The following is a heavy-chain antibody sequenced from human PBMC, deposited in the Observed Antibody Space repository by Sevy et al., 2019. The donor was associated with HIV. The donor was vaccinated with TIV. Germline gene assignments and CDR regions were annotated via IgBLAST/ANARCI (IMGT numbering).Heavy chain of an antibody. CDR3: ARDILRYVDWPTRGEY. D-gene: IGHD3-9*01. V-gene: IGHV3-21*01. CDR1: GFTFSSYT. J-gene: IGHJ4*02. Sequence: GGSLRLSCAASGFTFSSYTMNWVRQAPGKGLEWVSSISSGSDYIYYADSVEGRFTISRDNAKNSLFLQMNSLRAEDTAVYYCARDILRYVDWPTRGEYWGQGTLVTVSS. CDR2: ISSGSDYI.